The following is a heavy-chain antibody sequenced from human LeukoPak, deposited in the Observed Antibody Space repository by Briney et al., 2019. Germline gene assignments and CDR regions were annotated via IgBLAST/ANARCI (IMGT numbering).Heavy chain of an antibody. CDR1: GYIFTSYW. D-gene: IGHD5-18*01. J-gene: IGHJ3*02. CDR2: IYPGDSDT. Sequence: GESLKISCKGSGYIFTSYWIGWVRQMPGKGLEWMGIIYPGDSDTKYSPSLQGQVTISADKSISTAYLQWSSLKASDTAMYCCARRSYGYAFDIWGQGTMVTVSS. CDR3: ARRSYGYAFDI. V-gene: IGHV5-51*01.